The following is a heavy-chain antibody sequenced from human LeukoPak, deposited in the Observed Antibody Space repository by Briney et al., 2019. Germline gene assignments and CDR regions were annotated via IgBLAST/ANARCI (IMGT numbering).Heavy chain of an antibody. CDR2: VSHDGTT. CDR3: ARLDCDRDRCYNH. J-gene: IGHJ4*02. D-gene: IGHD3/OR15-3a*01. Sequence: PSETLPLTCSVSGDSVTSYYWSWIRQPPGKGLEWIGYVSHDGTTNYTPSLRSRVIMAVDTAKNHISLRLTSVTAADTAVYYCARLDCDRDRCYNHWGQGALVTVSS. V-gene: IGHV4-59*08. CDR1: GDSVTSYY.